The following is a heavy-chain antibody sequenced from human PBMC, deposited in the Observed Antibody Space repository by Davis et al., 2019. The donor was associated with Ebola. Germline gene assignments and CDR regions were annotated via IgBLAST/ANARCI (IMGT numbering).Heavy chain of an antibody. CDR1: GNSLSSHW. J-gene: IGHJ3*02. Sequence: GESLKIPCQDSGNSLSSHWIGRVRQMPGKGLEWMGIIFTGDSDTRYRPSFRGQVTISADKSFKTAFLQWSSLKASDTARYYCATLRRTITGMDDGFDIWGQGTMVTVSS. D-gene: IGHD1-20*01. V-gene: IGHV5-51*01. CDR2: IFTGDSDT. CDR3: ATLRRTITGMDDGFDI.